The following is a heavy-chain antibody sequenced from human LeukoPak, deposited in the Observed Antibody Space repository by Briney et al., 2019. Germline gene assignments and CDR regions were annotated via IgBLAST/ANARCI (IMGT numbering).Heavy chain of an antibody. Sequence: PSETLSLTCTVSGGSISSYYWSWIRQPPGKGLEWIGYIYYSGSTNYNPSLKSRVTISVDTSKNQFSLKLSSVTAADTAVYYCAGEYYDILTGYGSLDYWGQGTLVTVSS. D-gene: IGHD3-9*01. J-gene: IGHJ4*02. CDR2: IYYSGST. V-gene: IGHV4-59*12. CDR1: GGSISSYY. CDR3: AGEYYDILTGYGSLDY.